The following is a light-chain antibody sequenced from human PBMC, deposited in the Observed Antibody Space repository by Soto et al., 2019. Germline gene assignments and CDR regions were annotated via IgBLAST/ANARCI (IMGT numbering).Light chain of an antibody. J-gene: IGKJ4*01. Sequence: EIEMTQSSATLSLSPGDRATLSCRASQTISRYLAWYQQKPGQAPRLLIYGASSRATGIPDRFSGSGSGTDFTLTISRLEPEDFAVYYCQQYGSSLGVTFGGGTKVDIK. V-gene: IGKV3-20*01. CDR1: QTISRY. CDR3: QQYGSSLGVT. CDR2: GAS.